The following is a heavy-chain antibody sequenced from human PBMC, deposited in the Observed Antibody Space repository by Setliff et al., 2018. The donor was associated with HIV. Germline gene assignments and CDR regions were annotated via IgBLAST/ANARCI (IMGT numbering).Heavy chain of an antibody. D-gene: IGHD3-3*01. Sequence: ASVKVSCKASGYTFTAYYIHWVRQAPGHGLQLMGRIEPSSGGTNYIQKFQGRVTITRDTSIYTVYMELTGLTSEDTAVYYCAREVWEWLSFDYWGQGTLVTVSS. V-gene: IGHV1-2*06. CDR3: AREVWEWLSFDY. J-gene: IGHJ4*02. CDR2: IEPSSGGT. CDR1: GYTFTAYY.